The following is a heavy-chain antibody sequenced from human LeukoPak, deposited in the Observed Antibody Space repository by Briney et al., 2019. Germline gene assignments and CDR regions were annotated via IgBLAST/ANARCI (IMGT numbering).Heavy chain of an antibody. D-gene: IGHD4-23*01. CDR1: GGSSRSGDYF. V-gene: IGHV4-30-4*01. Sequence: SETLSLTCAVSGGSSRSGDYFWIWIRQPPGKGLEWIGHIHYSGNTYYNPSLKSRVSISVDTSKNQFSLKLSSVTAADTAVYYCARVNNDYGGKKAFDYWGQGTLVTVSS. CDR3: ARVNNDYGGKKAFDY. J-gene: IGHJ4*02. CDR2: IHYSGNT.